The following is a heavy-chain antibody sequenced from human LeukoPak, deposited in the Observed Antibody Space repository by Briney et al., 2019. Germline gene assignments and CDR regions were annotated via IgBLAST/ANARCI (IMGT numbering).Heavy chain of an antibody. CDR2: ISAYNGNT. D-gene: IGHD3-3*01. V-gene: IGHV1-18*01. CDR1: GYTFHTFA. J-gene: IGHJ5*02. CDR3: VRQVTIFRTRPIETWFDP. Sequence: ASVKVSCKASGYTFHTFAINWVRQAPGQGLEWMGRISAYNGNTDYAQNFRGRVTMTTDTSTSTAYMELKSLRSDDTAVYYCVRQVTIFRTRPIETWFDPWGQGTLVIVSS.